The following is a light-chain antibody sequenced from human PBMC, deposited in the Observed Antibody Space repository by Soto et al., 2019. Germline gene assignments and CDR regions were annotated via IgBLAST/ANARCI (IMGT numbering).Light chain of an antibody. J-gene: IGKJ1*01. CDR1: QSVSTY. Sequence: EIVLTQSPAALSLSPGERATLSCRASQSVSTYLAWYQQKPGQAPRLLIYDASNRATGIPDRFSGSGSGTDFTLTISSLEPEDSAVYFCHQRSNWPPWTFGQGTKVEVK. CDR2: DAS. CDR3: HQRSNWPPWT. V-gene: IGKV3-11*01.